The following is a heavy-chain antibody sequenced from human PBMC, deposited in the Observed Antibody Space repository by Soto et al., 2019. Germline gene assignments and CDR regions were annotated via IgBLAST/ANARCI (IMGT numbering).Heavy chain of an antibody. CDR1: GFTFSSYG. V-gene: IGHV3-30*18. CDR2: ISYDGSNK. D-gene: IGHD1-26*01. CDR3: AKDKGIVGATPHY. J-gene: IGHJ4*02. Sequence: QVQLVESGGGVVQPGGSLRLSCAASGFTFSSYGMHWVRQAPGKGLEWVAVISYDGSNKYYADSVKGRFTISRDNSKNTLYLQMNSLRAEDTAVYYCAKDKGIVGATPHYWGQGTLVTVSS.